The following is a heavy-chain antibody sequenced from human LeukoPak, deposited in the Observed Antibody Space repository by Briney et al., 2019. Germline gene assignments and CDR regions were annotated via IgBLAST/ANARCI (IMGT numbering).Heavy chain of an antibody. D-gene: IGHD2-2*02. CDR2: IYYSGST. CDR1: GGSISSGGYY. CDR3: ARVQSTEVPAAIPTFTDY. Sequence: SETLSLTCTVSGGSISSGGYYWSWIGQHPGKGLEWIGYIYYSGSTYYNPSLKSRVTISVDTSKNQLSLKLSSVTAADTAVYYCARVQSTEVPAAIPTFTDYWGQGTLVTVSS. J-gene: IGHJ4*02. V-gene: IGHV4-31*03.